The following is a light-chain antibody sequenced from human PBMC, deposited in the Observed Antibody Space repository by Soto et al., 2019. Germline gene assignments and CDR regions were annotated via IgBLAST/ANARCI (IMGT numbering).Light chain of an antibody. CDR3: QSYDISLHNYV. Sequence: QSMLTQPPSVSWAPGQRVSISCTGSTSNIGAPYDVHWYQHLPGTAPKLLIYGDNNRPSGVPDRFSGSKSGTSASLAITRLQAEDEADYYCQSYDISLHNYVFGTGTKVTVL. CDR2: GDN. V-gene: IGLV1-40*01. CDR1: TSNIGAPYD. J-gene: IGLJ1*01.